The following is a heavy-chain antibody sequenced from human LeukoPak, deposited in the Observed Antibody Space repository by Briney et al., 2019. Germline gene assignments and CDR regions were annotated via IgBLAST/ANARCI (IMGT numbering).Heavy chain of an antibody. J-gene: IGHJ4*02. CDR3: VKMLNTGHAHAALDY. CDR1: RFVFPSSG. CDR2: IHYDGARS. V-gene: IGHV3-30*02. Sequence: PGGSLRLSCAASRFVFPSSGMHWVRQAPGKGLEWVAFIHYDGARSYYADSVKGRFTISRDNSRNTLYLQMNSLRAEDTAVYHCVKMLNTGHAHAALDYWGQGTLVTVSS. D-gene: IGHD2-8*02.